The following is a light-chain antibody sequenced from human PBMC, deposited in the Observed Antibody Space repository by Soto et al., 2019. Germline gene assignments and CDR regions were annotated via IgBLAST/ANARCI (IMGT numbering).Light chain of an antibody. Sequence: SYELIQPPSVSVSPGQTASITCSGDKFGDNYACWYQQKPGQSPVLVIHQDSKRPSGIHERFSGSNSGNTATLTISETQAMDEADYYGQAWDSSNYVFGTGTKVTVL. CDR2: QDS. CDR3: QAWDSSNYV. V-gene: IGLV3-1*01. J-gene: IGLJ1*01. CDR1: KFGDNY.